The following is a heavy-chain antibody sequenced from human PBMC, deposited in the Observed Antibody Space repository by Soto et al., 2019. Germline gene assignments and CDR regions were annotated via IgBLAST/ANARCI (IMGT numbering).Heavy chain of an antibody. V-gene: IGHV1-2*02. CDR2: INPNTGGT. Sequence: ALVKVSCKASGYTFTGYYMHWVRQAPGQGLEWMGWINPNTGGTNSAQRFQGRVTMTRDTSISTAYMELSRLRSDDTAVYYCARSLTTLTTLLDCWGQGTLVTVSS. D-gene: IGHD4-17*01. CDR1: GYTFTGYY. J-gene: IGHJ4*02. CDR3: ARSLTTLTTLLDC.